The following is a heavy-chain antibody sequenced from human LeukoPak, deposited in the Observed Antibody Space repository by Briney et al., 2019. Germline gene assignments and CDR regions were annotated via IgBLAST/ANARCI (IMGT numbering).Heavy chain of an antibody. V-gene: IGHV3-30*18. CDR3: AKVKSGSGYYSYFDY. Sequence: PGRSLRLSCAASGFTFSSYGMHWVRQAPGKGLEWVAVLSFDGSNKHYGDSEKGRFTISRDNSKNTLYLQMDSLRPEDTAVYYRAKVKSGSGYYSYFDYWGRGTLVTVSS. CDR2: LSFDGSNK. J-gene: IGHJ4*02. D-gene: IGHD3-22*01. CDR1: GFTFSSYG.